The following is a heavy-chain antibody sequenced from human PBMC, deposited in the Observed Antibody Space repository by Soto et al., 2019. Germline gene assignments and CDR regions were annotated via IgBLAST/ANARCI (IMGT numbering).Heavy chain of an antibody. J-gene: IGHJ4*02. Sequence: QVQLVESGGGLVKPGGSLRLSCAASGFTFSDHFMSWIRQAPGQGLEWVSYVSRSGSSIYYADSVKGRFTISRDNAKXXXXXXXXSXRAEDTAVYYCARVPKGVVVAANGYWGQGSLVTVSS. D-gene: IGHD2-15*01. CDR3: ARVPKGVVVAANGY. CDR1: GFTFSDHF. CDR2: VSRSGSSI. V-gene: IGHV3-11*01.